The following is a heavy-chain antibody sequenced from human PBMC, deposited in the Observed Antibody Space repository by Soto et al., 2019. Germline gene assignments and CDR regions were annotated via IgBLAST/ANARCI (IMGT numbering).Heavy chain of an antibody. CDR1: GGSISSSNW. D-gene: IGHD3-22*01. CDR3: ARGGYYYDSSGYYHGNFDL. CDR2: IYHSGST. J-gene: IGHJ2*01. V-gene: IGHV4-4*02. Sequence: QVQLQESGPGLVKPSGTLSLTCAVSGGSISSSNWWCWCRQPPGKGREGSGEIYHSGSTNYNPSLQSRVTISVDKSKSQFSLKLSSVTAADTAVYYCARGGYYYDSSGYYHGNFDLWGRGTLGTVSS.